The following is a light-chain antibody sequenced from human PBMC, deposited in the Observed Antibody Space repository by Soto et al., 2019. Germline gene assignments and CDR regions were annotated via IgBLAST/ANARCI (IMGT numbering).Light chain of an antibody. J-gene: IGKJ1*01. CDR2: GAS. Sequence: VMTQSPSPLPVSPGERSTLSCMASQSVSSNLAWYQQKPGQAPRLLIYGASTRATGIPARFSGSGSGTEFTLTISSLQSEDFAVYYCQQYNNWPRTFGQGTKVDI. CDR1: QSVSSN. CDR3: QQYNNWPRT. V-gene: IGKV3-15*01.